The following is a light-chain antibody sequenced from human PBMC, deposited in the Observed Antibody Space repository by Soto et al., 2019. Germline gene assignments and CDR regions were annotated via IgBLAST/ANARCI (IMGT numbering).Light chain of an antibody. J-gene: IGLJ2*01. CDR2: GNS. Sequence: QSVLTQPPSVSGATGQRVTISCTGGSSNIGTGYDVHWYQQLPGTAPKLLIYGNSNRPSGVPDRFSGSKSGTSASLAITGLQAEDEAVYYCHSYDSSLSGSVVFGGGTKLTVL. CDR1: SSNIGTGYD. CDR3: HSYDSSLSGSVV. V-gene: IGLV1-40*01.